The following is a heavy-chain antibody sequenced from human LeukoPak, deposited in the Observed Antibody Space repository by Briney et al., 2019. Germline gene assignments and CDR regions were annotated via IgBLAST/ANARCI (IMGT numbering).Heavy chain of an antibody. CDR1: GGSISSSRYY. CDR2: IYFSGST. V-gene: IGHV4-39*01. Sequence: SETLSLTCTVSGGSISSSRYYWGWIRQSPGKGLEWIGNIYFSGSTYYNPSLKSRVTISGDTSKNQFSLKLNSVTAADTAIYYCATHRRSGSGGSENAFEIWGQGTMVTVSS. D-gene: IGHD5-12*01. CDR3: ATHRRSGSGGSENAFEI. J-gene: IGHJ3*02.